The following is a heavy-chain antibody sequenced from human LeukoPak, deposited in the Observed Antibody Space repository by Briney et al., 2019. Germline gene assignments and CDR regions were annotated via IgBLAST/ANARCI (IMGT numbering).Heavy chain of an antibody. Sequence: ASVDVSCKASGYTFTTYKIHWVRQAPGQGLEWVGIINPSDGNTRNAQKFQGRVTMTRDTSTGTVYLELSSLRSEDTAVYYCAKDGGSYSTDYWGQGTLVTVSS. CDR2: INPSDGNT. J-gene: IGHJ4*02. D-gene: IGHD3-10*01. V-gene: IGHV1-46*01. CDR3: AKDGGSYSTDY. CDR1: GYTFTTYK.